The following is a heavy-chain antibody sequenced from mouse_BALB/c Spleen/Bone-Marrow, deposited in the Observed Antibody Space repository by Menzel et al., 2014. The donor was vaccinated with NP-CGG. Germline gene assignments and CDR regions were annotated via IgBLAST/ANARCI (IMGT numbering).Heavy chain of an antibody. D-gene: IGHD2-2*01. CDR1: GYTFTSYY. J-gene: IGHJ2*02. Sequence: VQLQESGPELVKPGASVRISCKASGYTFTSYYIHWVKQRPGQGLEWIGWIYPGNVNTKYNERFKGKATLTADKSSSTAYMHLSSLTSEDSAGYFCARDGEIRGYVCDWGQGTSLPVPS. CDR2: IYPGNVNT. CDR3: ARDGEIRGYVCD. V-gene: IGHV1S56*01.